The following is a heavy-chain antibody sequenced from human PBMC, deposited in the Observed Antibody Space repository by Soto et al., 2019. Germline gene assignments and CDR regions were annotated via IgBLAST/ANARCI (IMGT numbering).Heavy chain of an antibody. D-gene: IGHD4-17*01. Sequence: QVQLEESGGGVVQPGRSLRLSCTASGFAFSDYGMHWVRQAPGKGLEWVAIIFYDGSHKYYADSVKGRFTISRDNSRNTVELQMNSLRAEDTATYFCARRRSTVTMPWFYHGMDVWGRGTTVTVSS. J-gene: IGHJ6*02. CDR3: ARRRSTVTMPWFYHGMDV. CDR2: IFYDGSHK. V-gene: IGHV3-33*01. CDR1: GFAFSDYG.